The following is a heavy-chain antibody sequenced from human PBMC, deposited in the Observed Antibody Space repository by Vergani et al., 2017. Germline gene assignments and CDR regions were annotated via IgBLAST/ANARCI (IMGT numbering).Heavy chain of an antibody. CDR3: ACTTGDRYGYFDL. J-gene: IGHJ2*01. D-gene: IGHD7-27*01. V-gene: IGHV5-51*01. CDR1: GYSFTSYW. CDR2: IYHGDSDT. Sequence: EVQLVQSGAEVKKPGESLKISCKGSGYSFTSYWIGWVRQMPGKGLEWMGIIYHGDSDTRYSPSFQGQVTSSAGKSVRTAYLQWSSLKASDTAIYYCACTTGDRYGYFDLWGRGTLVTVSS.